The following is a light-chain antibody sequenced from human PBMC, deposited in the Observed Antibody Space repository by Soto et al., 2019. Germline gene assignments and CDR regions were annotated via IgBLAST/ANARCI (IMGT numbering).Light chain of an antibody. CDR3: QQRSKWPPEVT. Sequence: EIVMTQSPGTLSFSPGERATLSCRASHSVSSSYLAWYQQKPGQAPRLLIYDASNRATGISARFSGSGSGTDFTLTISSLEPEDFAVYYCQQRSKWPPEVTFGQGTRLEIK. CDR1: HSVSSSY. J-gene: IGKJ5*01. CDR2: DAS. V-gene: IGKV3-11*01.